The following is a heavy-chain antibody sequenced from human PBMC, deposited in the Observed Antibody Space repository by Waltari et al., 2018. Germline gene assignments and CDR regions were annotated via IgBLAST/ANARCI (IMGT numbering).Heavy chain of an antibody. CDR2: IYPGDSDT. CDR1: GYSFTSYW. Sequence: EVQLVQSGAEVKKPGESLKISCKGSGYSFTSYWLGWVSQMPGKGLEWMGIIYPGDSDTRYSPSFQGQVTISADKSISTAYLQWSSLKASDTAMYYCARQDLYSGYEKWRRFDYWGQGTLVTVSS. CDR3: ARQDLYSGYEKWRRFDY. V-gene: IGHV5-51*01. D-gene: IGHD5-12*01. J-gene: IGHJ4*02.